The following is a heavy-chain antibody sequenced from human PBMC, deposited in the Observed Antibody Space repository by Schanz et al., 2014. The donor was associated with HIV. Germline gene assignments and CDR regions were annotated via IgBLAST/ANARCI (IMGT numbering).Heavy chain of an antibody. D-gene: IGHD3-22*01. CDR2: TSYDGTKK. CDR3: AKDRNYYESKYRGKGNYYYYYGMDV. CDR1: GFTFSDFS. V-gene: IGHV3-30*18. Sequence: QVLESGGGLVQTGGSLRLSCVASGFTFSDFSMNWVRRAPGKGLEWVAVTSYDGTKKHYADSVKGRFTISRDNSKNSLSLLIKSLRAEDAAVYYCAKDRNYYESKYRGKGNYYYYYGMDVWGQGTTVTVSS. J-gene: IGHJ6*02.